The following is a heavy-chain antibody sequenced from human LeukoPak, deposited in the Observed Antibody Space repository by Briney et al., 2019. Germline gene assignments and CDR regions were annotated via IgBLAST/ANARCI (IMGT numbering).Heavy chain of an antibody. V-gene: IGHV3-7*01. CDR2: IKEDGSEK. D-gene: IGHD3-10*01. Sequence: GESLKISCTASGFTFSRYWMSWVRQAPGKGLEWVANIKEDGSEKYYVDSVKGRFTVSRDNAKNSLYLQMNSLRADDTAVYYCAKISGVGSGSYYWFDPWGQGTLVTVSS. CDR1: GFTFSRYW. CDR3: AKISGVGSGSYYWFDP. J-gene: IGHJ5*02.